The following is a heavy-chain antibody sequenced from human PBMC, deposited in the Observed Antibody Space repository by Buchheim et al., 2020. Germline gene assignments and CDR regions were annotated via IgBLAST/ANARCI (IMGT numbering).Heavy chain of an antibody. V-gene: IGHV3-48*04. CDR1: GFTFSTYS. J-gene: IGHJ3*02. D-gene: IGHD3-22*01. CDR3: ARVQISGYLAFDI. CDR2: IESSSRPI. Sequence: EVQLVESGGGLVQPGGSLRLSCAASGFTFSTYSMNWVRQAPGKGLEWVSYIESSSRPIYYAESVKGRFTISRDNAKNSLYLQMNGLRAGDTAVYYCARVQISGYLAFDIRGQGT.